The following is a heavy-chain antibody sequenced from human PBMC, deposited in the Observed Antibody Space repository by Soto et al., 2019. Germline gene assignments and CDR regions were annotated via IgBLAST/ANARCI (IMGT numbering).Heavy chain of an antibody. J-gene: IGHJ4*02. CDR3: ARRGPGTYFDY. Sequence: EVQLLEFGGGLVQPGGSLRLSCAASGFTFSSYAMRWVRQAPGKGLEWVSAVSGSGGSTYYADSVKGRFTISRDNSKNTLYLQMNSLRAEDTAVYYCARRGPGTYFDYWGQGTLVTVST. D-gene: IGHD6-13*01. V-gene: IGHV3-23*01. CDR1: GFTFSSYA. CDR2: VSGSGGST.